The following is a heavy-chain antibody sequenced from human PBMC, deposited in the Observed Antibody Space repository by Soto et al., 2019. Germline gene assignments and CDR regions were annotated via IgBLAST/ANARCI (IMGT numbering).Heavy chain of an antibody. CDR2: ISGSGGST. CDR3: AKSGRIAARYYYYYMDV. CDR1: GFTFSSYA. V-gene: IGHV3-23*01. D-gene: IGHD6-6*01. Sequence: GGSLRLSCAASGFTFSSYAMSWVRQAPGKGLEWVSAISGSGGSTYYADSVKGRFTISRDNSKNTLYLQMNSLRAEDTAVYYCAKSGRIAARYYYYYMDVWAKGTTDTVSS. J-gene: IGHJ6*03.